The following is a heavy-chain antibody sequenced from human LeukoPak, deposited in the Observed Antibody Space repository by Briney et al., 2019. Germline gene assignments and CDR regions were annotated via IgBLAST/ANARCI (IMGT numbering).Heavy chain of an antibody. Sequence: SETLSLTCTVSGGSISSYYWSWIRQPPGKGLEWIGYIYYSGSTNYNPSLKSRVTISVDTSKNQFSLKLSSVTAADTAVYYCARDRSGPGYSGSWYYYGMDVWGQGTTVTVSS. CDR2: IYYSGST. CDR1: GGSISSYY. CDR3: ARDRSGPGYSGSWYYYGMDV. V-gene: IGHV4-59*01. D-gene: IGHD6-13*01. J-gene: IGHJ6*02.